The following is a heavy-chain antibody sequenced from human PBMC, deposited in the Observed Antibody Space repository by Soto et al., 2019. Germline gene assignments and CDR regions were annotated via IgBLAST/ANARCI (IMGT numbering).Heavy chain of an antibody. Sequence: KPSETLSLTCTVAGGPMYSYFWSWIRQPPGKGLEWIGYIYEGGGTSYNPSLKSRVTFSVDRSKNQVSLKLRSVTAADTAVYYCARADRKWLDPWGQGIKVTVSS. CDR3: ARADRKWLDP. J-gene: IGHJ5*02. CDR2: IYEGGGT. V-gene: IGHV4-59*01. CDR1: GGPMYSYF.